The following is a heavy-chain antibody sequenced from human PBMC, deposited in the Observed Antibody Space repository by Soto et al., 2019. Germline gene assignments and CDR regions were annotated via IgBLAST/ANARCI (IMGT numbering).Heavy chain of an antibody. CDR2: IKPGTSDI. CDR1: GYKFGSAW. CDR3: ARQLSHSCDS. J-gene: IGHJ4*02. D-gene: IGHD4-4*01. V-gene: IGHV5-51*01. Sequence: ESLKISCKGVGYKFGSAWIGWVRQMPGKGLEWMGIIKPGTSDIRYSPSCRGHVTISADEAVSTAYLQWSSLKASDTAMYYCARQLSHSCDSWGQGTLVTVSS.